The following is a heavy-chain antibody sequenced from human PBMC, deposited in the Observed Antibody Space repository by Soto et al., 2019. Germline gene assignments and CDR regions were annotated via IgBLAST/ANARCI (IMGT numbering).Heavy chain of an antibody. CDR2: IYYSGST. CDR3: ARDWRTPYYYYGMDV. V-gene: IGHV4-30-4*01. J-gene: IGHJ6*02. Sequence: QVQLQESGPGLVKPSQTLSLTCTVSGGSISSGDYYWSWIRQPPGKGLKWIGYIYYSGSTYYNPSLKSRVTISVDTSKNQFSLKLSSVTAADTAVYYCARDWRTPYYYYGMDVWGQGTTVTVSS. D-gene: IGHD3-3*01. CDR1: GGSISSGDYY.